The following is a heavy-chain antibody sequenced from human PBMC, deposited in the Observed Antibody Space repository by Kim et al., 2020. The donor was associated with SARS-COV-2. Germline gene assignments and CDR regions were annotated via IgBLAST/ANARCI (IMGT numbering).Heavy chain of an antibody. J-gene: IGHJ6*02. CDR1: GYTFTSYY. CDR3: ARGGYDFWSGYSQDYYYGMDV. Sequence: ASVKVSCKASGYTFTSYYMHWVRQAPGQGLEWMGIINPSGGSTSYAQKFQGRVTMTRDTSTSTVYMELSSLRSEDTAVYYCARGGYDFWSGYSQDYYYGMDVWGQGTTVTVSS. V-gene: IGHV1-46*01. D-gene: IGHD3-3*01. CDR2: INPSGGST.